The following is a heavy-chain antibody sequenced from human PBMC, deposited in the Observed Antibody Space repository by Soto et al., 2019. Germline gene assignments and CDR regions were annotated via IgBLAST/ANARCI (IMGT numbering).Heavy chain of an antibody. CDR3: ARYPSYRPHFDY. V-gene: IGHV4-34*01. CDR1: GGSFSGYY. Sequence: SETLSLTCAVYGGSFSGYYWTWIRQPPGTGLEWIGSIYYSGSTYYNPSLKSRVTISVDTSKNQFSLKLSSVTAADTAVYYCARYPSYRPHFDYWGQGTLVTVSS. J-gene: IGHJ4*02. CDR2: IYYSGST. D-gene: IGHD3-16*02.